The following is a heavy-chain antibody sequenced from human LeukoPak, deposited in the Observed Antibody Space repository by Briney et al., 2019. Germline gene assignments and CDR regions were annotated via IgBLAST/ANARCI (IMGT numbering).Heavy chain of an antibody. Sequence: GGSLRLSCAASGFTFDDYGMSWVRQAPGKGLEWVSGINWNGGSTGYADSVKGRFTISRDNAKNSLYLQMNSLRAEDTALYYCARGLTYYDSSGYFPWDYFDYWGQGTPVTVSS. CDR1: GFTFDDYG. CDR3: ARGLTYYDSSGYFPWDYFDY. D-gene: IGHD3-22*01. CDR2: INWNGGST. J-gene: IGHJ4*02. V-gene: IGHV3-20*04.